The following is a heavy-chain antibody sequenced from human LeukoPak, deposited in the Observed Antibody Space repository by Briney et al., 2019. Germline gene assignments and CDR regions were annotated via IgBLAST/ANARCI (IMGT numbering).Heavy chain of an antibody. V-gene: IGHV3-74*01. CDR1: GFTFSHYW. CDR3: ARDLAWDAFDI. Sequence: GGSLRLSCAASGFTFSHYWMHWVRQAPGKGLVWVSRINSDGNTTSYADSVKGRFTVSRDNAKNTLYLQMNSLRAEDTAVYYCARDLAWDAFDIWGQGTMVTVSS. J-gene: IGHJ3*02. CDR2: INSDGNTT.